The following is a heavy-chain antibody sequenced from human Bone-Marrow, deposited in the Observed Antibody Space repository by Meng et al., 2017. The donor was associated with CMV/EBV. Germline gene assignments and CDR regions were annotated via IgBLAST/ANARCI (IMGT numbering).Heavy chain of an antibody. Sequence: ASVKVSCKASGYTFTSYGISWVRQAPGQGLEWMGWINPNSGGTNYAQKFQGRVTMTRDTSISTAYMELSRLRSDDTAVYYCARDTPYSSSPAFDYWGQGTLVTVSS. CDR3: ARDTPYSSSPAFDY. D-gene: IGHD6-6*01. V-gene: IGHV1-2*02. CDR2: INPNSGGT. J-gene: IGHJ4*02. CDR1: GYTFTSYG.